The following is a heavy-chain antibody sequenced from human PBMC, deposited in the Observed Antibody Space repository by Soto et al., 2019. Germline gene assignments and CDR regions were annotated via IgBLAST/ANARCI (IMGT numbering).Heavy chain of an antibody. V-gene: IGHV4-59*01. D-gene: IGHD2-21*01. CDR3: ARVLGGYCVTDCIRREA. J-gene: IGHJ6*03. CDR2: MYNTGST. CDR1: GGSISGYY. Sequence: PSETLSLTCTVSGGSISGYYWSWIRQPPGKGLEWIGYMYNTGSTVYNPSFKSRVTISVDTSKNQFSLKLNSVTAADTAVYYCARVLGGYCVTDCIRREAGGKGTTVTV.